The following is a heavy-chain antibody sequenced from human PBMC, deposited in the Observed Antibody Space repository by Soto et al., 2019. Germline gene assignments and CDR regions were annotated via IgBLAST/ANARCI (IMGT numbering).Heavy chain of an antibody. D-gene: IGHD2-15*01. CDR2: ISGGSSNI. Sequence: PGGSLRLSCAASGFAFRSYNMNWVRQAPGKGLEWVASISGGSSNIYYADSVKGRFTISRDNAKNSLFLQMDSLRAEDSAVYYCASATVVAATFDFWGQGTLVTVSS. CDR3: ASATVVAATFDF. J-gene: IGHJ4*02. V-gene: IGHV3-21*01. CDR1: GFAFRSYN.